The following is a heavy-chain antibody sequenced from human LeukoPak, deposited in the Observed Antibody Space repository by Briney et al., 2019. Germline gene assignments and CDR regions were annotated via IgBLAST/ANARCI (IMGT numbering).Heavy chain of an antibody. D-gene: IGHD3-3*01. CDR3: ARVTYYDFWSGYQSSPNLFDY. CDR2: ISYDGSNK. CDR1: GFTFSSYA. Sequence: GGSLRLSCAASGFTFSSYAMHWVRQAPGKGLEWVAVISYDGSNKYYADSVKGRFTISRDNSKNTLYLQMNSLRAEDTAVYYCARVTYYDFWSGYQSSPNLFDYWGQGTLVTVSS. J-gene: IGHJ4*02. V-gene: IGHV3-30-3*01.